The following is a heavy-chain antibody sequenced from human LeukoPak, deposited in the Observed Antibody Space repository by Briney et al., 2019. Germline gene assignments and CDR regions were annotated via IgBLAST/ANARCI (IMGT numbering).Heavy chain of an antibody. CDR1: GFTFSNYG. CDR2: IYSGGST. V-gene: IGHV3-NL1*01. CDR3: ARDDDY. Sequence: GGSLRLSCAASGFTFSNYGMHWVRQAPGKGLEWVSVIYSGGSTYYADSVKGRFSISRDNSKSTLYLQMNSLRAEDTAVYYCARDDDYWGQGTLVTVSS. J-gene: IGHJ4*02.